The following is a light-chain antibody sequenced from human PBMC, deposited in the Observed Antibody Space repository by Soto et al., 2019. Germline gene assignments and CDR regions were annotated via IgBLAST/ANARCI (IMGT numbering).Light chain of an antibody. V-gene: IGKV1-17*01. J-gene: IGKJ3*01. Sequence: TRRASRDVGSDVSWYQQKPGQAPKLLIYAASNLYTGVPSRFSGSRFGTEFTLTISSLQPEDLATYYCQSHIRAPFSFGPETKVGI. CDR2: AAS. CDR3: QSHIRAPFS. CDR1: RDVGSD.